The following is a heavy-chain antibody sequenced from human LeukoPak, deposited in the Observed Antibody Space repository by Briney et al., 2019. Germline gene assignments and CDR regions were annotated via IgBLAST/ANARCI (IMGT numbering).Heavy chain of an antibody. V-gene: IGHV1-69*05. J-gene: IGHJ4*02. Sequence: GASVKVSCKASGYTFTGYYMHWVRQAPGQGLEWMGGIIPIFGTANYAQKFQGRVTITTDESTSTAYMELSSLRSEDTAVYYCARGPTSFDYWGQGTLVTVSS. CDR3: ARGPTSFDY. CDR1: GYTFTGYY. CDR2: IIPIFGTA.